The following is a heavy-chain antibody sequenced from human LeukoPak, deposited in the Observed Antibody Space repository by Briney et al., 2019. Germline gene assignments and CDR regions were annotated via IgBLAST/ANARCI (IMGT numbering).Heavy chain of an antibody. V-gene: IGHV1-2*06. Sequence: ASVKVSCKASGYTFTGYYMHWVRQAPGQGLEWMGRINPSSGGTNYAQKFQGRVTMTRDTSISTAYMELSRLRSDDTAVYYCARDSSSGWYGFYYYGMDVWGQGTTVTVSS. J-gene: IGHJ6*02. CDR2: INPSSGGT. D-gene: IGHD6-19*01. CDR3: ARDSSSGWYGFYYYGMDV. CDR1: GYTFTGYY.